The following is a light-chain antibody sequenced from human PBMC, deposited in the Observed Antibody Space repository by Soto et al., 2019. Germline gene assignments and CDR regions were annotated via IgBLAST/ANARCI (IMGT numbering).Light chain of an antibody. CDR2: DVS. CDR3: TSYTSSSTLYV. Sequence: QSVLTQPASGSGSPGEWITISCTGTSSDFGGYNYVSWYQQYPGKAPKLMIYDVSNRPSGVSNRFSGSKSGNTASLTISGLQAEDEADYYCTSYTSSSTLYVFGTGTKVTVL. CDR1: SSDFGGYNY. J-gene: IGLJ1*01. V-gene: IGLV2-14*01.